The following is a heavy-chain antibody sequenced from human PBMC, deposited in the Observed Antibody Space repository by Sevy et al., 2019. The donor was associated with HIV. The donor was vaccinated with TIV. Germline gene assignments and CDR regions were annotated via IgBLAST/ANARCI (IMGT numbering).Heavy chain of an antibody. CDR2: ISYDGSNK. V-gene: IGHV3-30*04. J-gene: IGHJ4*02. Sequence: GESLKISCAASGFIFSNYAIHWVRRAPGKGLEWVAVISYDGSNKHYAASVKGRFTISRDNSRNTLFLQMNSLRLDETSVYFCASGAIAAAGREQWLVSGNFDYWGQGTLVTVSS. CDR1: GFIFSNYA. D-gene: IGHD6-13*01. CDR3: ASGAIAAAGREQWLVSGNFDY.